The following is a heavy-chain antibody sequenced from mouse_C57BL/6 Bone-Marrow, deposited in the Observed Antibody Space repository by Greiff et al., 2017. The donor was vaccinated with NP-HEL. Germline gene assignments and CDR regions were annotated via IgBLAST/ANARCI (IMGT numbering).Heavy chain of an antibody. V-gene: IGHV5-17*01. CDR3: ARQGYGSSPYAMDY. CDR1: GFTFSDYG. CDR2: ISSGSSTI. J-gene: IGHJ4*01. D-gene: IGHD1-1*01. Sequence: VHLKESGGGLVKPGGSLKLSCAASGFTFSDYGMHWVRQAPEKGLEWVAYISSGSSTIYYADTVKGRFTISRDNAKNTLFLQMTSLRSEDTAMYYCARQGYGSSPYAMDYWGQGTSVTVSS.